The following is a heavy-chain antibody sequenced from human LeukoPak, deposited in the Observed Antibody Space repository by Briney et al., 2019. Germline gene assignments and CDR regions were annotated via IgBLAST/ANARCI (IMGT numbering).Heavy chain of an antibody. CDR3: AKGGTIFGVVIDWFDR. J-gene: IGHJ5*02. CDR1: GFTFSSYG. Sequence: GGSLRLSCVASGFTFSSYGMHWVRQAPGKGLEWVAFIRYDGSHKYYADSVKGRFTISRDNSKNTLYLQINSLRAEDTALYYCAKGGTIFGVVIDWFDRWGQGALVTVSS. V-gene: IGHV3-30*02. CDR2: IRYDGSHK. D-gene: IGHD3-3*01.